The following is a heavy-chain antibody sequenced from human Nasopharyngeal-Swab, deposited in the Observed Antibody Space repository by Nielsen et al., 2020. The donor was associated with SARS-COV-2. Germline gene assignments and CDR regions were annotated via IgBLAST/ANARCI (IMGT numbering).Heavy chain of an antibody. Sequence: ESLKISCAASVFTFSSYSMNWVRQAPGKGLEWVSYISSSSSTIYYADSVKGRFTISRDNAKNSLYLQMNSLRAQDTAVYYCARDKPAAIRRYYYYMDVWGKGTTVTVSS. V-gene: IGHV3-48*01. CDR2: ISSSSSTI. J-gene: IGHJ6*03. CDR3: ARDKPAAIRRYYYYMDV. CDR1: VFTFSSYS. D-gene: IGHD2-2*02.